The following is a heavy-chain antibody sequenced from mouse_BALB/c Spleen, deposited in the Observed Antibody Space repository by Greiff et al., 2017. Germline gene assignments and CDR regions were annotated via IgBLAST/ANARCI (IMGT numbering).Heavy chain of an antibody. CDR3: ARDNYGYAMDY. D-gene: IGHD1-1*01. CDR2: INSNGGST. V-gene: IGHV5-6-3*01. CDR1: GFTFSSYG. J-gene: IGHJ4*01. Sequence: EVNLVESGGGLVQPGGSLKLSCAASGFTFSSYGMSWVRQTPDKRLELVATINSNGGSTYYPDSVKGRFTISRDNAKNTLYLQMSSLKSEDTAMYYCARDNYGYAMDYWGQGTSVTVSS.